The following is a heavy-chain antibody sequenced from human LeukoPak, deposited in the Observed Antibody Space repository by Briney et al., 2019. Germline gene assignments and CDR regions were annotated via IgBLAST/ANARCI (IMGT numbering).Heavy chain of an antibody. Sequence: GRSLRLSCVASGFPFNYYALHWVRQAPGKGLEWIAVIANDASNIVYADSVQGRFTISRDNSKNTAYLQMNSLRAEDTAVYYCAKAGFTVVTPNYFDYWGQGTLVTVSS. CDR1: GFPFNYYA. V-gene: IGHV3-30-3*01. CDR3: AKAGFTVVTPNYFDY. CDR2: IANDASNI. J-gene: IGHJ4*02. D-gene: IGHD4-23*01.